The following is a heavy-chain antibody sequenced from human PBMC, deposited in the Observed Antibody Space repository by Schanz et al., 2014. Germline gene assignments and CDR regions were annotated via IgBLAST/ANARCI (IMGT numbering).Heavy chain of an antibody. V-gene: IGHV1-46*01. CDR3: ARAKRFGDMDV. Sequence: QVQLVQSGTQVKKPGASVKVSCKASGYTLSAYSLHWVRQAPGQGLEWMGMINPSGGSTTYAQKFQGRVTMTRDTSTSTVYMDLRNLRSDDTAVYYCARAKRFGDMDVWGQGTTVTVSS. J-gene: IGHJ6*02. CDR2: INPSGGST. CDR1: GYTLSAYS. D-gene: IGHD3-10*01.